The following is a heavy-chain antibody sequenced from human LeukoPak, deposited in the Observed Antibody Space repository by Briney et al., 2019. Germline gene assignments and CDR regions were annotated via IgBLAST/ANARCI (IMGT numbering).Heavy chain of an antibody. Sequence: GGSLRLSCAASGFTFSSYAMSWVRQAPGKGLEWVANIKQDGSETYYVDSVKGRFTISRDNAKNSLSLQMNSLRAEDTAVYYCAKDSSSDFWSYYFDYWGQGTLVTVSS. V-gene: IGHV3-7*04. CDR3: AKDSSSDFWSYYFDY. CDR1: GFTFSSYA. J-gene: IGHJ4*02. D-gene: IGHD3-3*01. CDR2: IKQDGSET.